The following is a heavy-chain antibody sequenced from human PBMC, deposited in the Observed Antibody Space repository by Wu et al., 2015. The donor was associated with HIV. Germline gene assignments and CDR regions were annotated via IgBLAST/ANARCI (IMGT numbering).Heavy chain of an antibody. V-gene: IGHV1-69*13. CDR3: ARDQARIAGPYYYGMDV. CDR1: GGTFSSYG. Sequence: QVQLVQSGAEVKKPGSSVKVSCKASGGTFSSYGISWVRQAPGQGLEWMGRIISIFDTANYAQKFQGRVTITADESTSTAYMELSSLRSEDTAIYYCARDQARIAGPYYYGMDVWGQGTTVTVSS. CDR2: IISIFDTA. J-gene: IGHJ6*02. D-gene: IGHD6-13*01.